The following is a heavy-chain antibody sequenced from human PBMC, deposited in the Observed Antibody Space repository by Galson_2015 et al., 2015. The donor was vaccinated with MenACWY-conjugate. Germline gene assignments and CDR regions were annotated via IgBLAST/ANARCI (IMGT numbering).Heavy chain of an antibody. CDR2: ISDSGAAT. CDR1: GFTFSQYA. V-gene: IGHV3-23*01. CDR3: AKDVYMDV. Sequence: SLRLSCAVSGFTFSQYAMSWVRQAPGTGLEWVAIISDSGAATHYIDSVKGRFTISRDNSKNTLYLQMSRLRAEDTALYYRAKDVYMDVWGKGTTVAVSS. J-gene: IGHJ6*03.